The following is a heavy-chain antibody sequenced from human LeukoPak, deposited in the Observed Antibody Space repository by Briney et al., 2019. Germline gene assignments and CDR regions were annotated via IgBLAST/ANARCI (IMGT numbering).Heavy chain of an antibody. CDR2: IKSKTDGGTT. CDR3: TTDIVVVPAASWVSQV. CDR1: GFTFSNAW. V-gene: IGHV3-15*01. J-gene: IGHJ4*02. Sequence: GGSLRLSCAASGFTFSNAWMSWVRQAPGKGLEWVGRIKSKTDGGTTDYAAPVKGRFTISRDDSKNTLYLQMNSLKTEDTAVYYCTTDIVVVPAASWVSQVWGQGTLVTVSS. D-gene: IGHD2-2*01.